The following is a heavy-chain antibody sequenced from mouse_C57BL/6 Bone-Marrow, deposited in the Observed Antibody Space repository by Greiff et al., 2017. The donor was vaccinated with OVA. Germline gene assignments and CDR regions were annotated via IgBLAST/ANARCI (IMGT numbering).Heavy chain of an antibody. CDR1: GYSFTGYF. J-gene: IGHJ1*03. D-gene: IGHD1-1*01. CDR3: AREGSTVVATGPSWYFDV. Sequence: VQLQQSGPELVKPGDSVKISCKASGYSFTGYFMNWVMQSHGKSLEWIGRINPYNGDTFYNQKFKGKATLTVDKSSSTAHMELRSLTSEDSAVYYCAREGSTVVATGPSWYFDVWGTGTTVTVSS. CDR2: INPYNGDT. V-gene: IGHV1-20*01.